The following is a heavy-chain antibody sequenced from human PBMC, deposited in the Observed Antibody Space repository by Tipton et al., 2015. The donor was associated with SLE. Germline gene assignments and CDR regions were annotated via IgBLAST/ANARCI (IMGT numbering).Heavy chain of an antibody. CDR2: INPNIGAT. Sequence: QSGAEVKKPGASVKVSCKASGYTFSGYYMHWVRQAPGQGLEWMGWINPNIGATYYAQNFQSRVTMTRDTSISTAYMELNSLRSDDTAVYYCARGYCSCGSCYGCFWGQGTLVTVSS. CDR1: GYTFSGYY. CDR3: ARGYCSCGSCYGCF. J-gene: IGHJ4*02. D-gene: IGHD2-15*01. V-gene: IGHV1-2*02.